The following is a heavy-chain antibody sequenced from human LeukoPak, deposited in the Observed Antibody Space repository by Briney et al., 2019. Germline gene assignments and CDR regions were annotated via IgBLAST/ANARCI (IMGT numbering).Heavy chain of an antibody. CDR2: INHSGST. CDR3: ARGSRLGYCSSTSCYAGYFQH. V-gene: IGHV4-34*01. CDR1: GGSFSGYY. J-gene: IGHJ1*01. Sequence: SETLSLTCAVYGGSFSGYYWSWIRQPPGKGLEWIGEINHSGSTNYNPSLKSRVTISVDTSKNQFSLKLSSVTAADTAVYYCARGSRLGYCSSTSCYAGYFQHWGQGTLATVSS. D-gene: IGHD2-2*01.